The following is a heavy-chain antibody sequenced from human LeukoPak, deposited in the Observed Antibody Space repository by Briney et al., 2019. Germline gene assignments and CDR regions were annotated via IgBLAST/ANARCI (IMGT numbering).Heavy chain of an antibody. V-gene: IGHV3-23*01. CDR2: LIWTSDTA. CDR1: GLTFRTYD. J-gene: IGHJ1*01. Sequence: GGSLRLSCAASGLTFRTYDMTWARQAPGQGLQWVSLIWTSDTAFYADSVKGRVTIYRDNSANTLYLQMNSLGVEDTAVYYCATAHQFSFQAWGQGTVVTVSS. D-gene: IGHD2-2*01. CDR3: ATAHQFSFQA.